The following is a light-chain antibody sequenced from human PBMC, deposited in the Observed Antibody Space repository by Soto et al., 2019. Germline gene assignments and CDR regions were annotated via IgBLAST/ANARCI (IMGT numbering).Light chain of an antibody. V-gene: IGKV3-20*01. CDR1: QSVSSSY. CDR2: GAS. Sequence: EIVVTQSPDTLSLSPGESATLSCRASQSVSSSYLAWYQQKPGQAPRPLIYGASSRAIGIPDRFSGSGSGTDFTLTISRLEPEDFVVYYCQQYGSSPWTFGQGTKVDIK. CDR3: QQYGSSPWT. J-gene: IGKJ1*01.